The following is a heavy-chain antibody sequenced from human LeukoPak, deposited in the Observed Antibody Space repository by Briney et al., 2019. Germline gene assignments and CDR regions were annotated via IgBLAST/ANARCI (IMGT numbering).Heavy chain of an antibody. CDR3: ARDLIALMAFDI. CDR1: GGSISSGGYY. Sequence: PSETLSLTCTVSGGSISSGGYYWSWIRQHPGKGLEWIGYIYYSGSTYYNPSLKSRVTISVDTSKNQFSLKLSSVTAADTAVYYCARDLIALMAFDIWGQGTMVTVSS. J-gene: IGHJ3*02. V-gene: IGHV4-31*03. D-gene: IGHD2/OR15-2a*01. CDR2: IYYSGST.